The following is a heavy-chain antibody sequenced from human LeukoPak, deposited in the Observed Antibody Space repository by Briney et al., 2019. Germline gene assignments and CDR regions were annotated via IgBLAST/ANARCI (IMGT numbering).Heavy chain of an antibody. J-gene: IGHJ4*02. V-gene: IGHV3-23*01. CDR2: ISGSGGST. CDR3: AKVPSSTAFDY. Sequence: ETLSLTCTVSGGSISSYYWSWVRQAPGKGLEWVSAISGSGGSTYYADSVKGRFAISRDNSKSTLYLQMNSLRAEDTAVYYCAKVPSSTAFDYWGQGTLVTVSS. CDR1: GGSISSYY.